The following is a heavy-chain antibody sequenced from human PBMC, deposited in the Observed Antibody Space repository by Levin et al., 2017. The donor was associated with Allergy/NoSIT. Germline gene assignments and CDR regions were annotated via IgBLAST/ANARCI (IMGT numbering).Heavy chain of an antibody. CDR2: ISPKSGGT. D-gene: IGHD1-1*01. CDR3: ARDSDHWMVFDY. V-gene: IGHV1-2*02. J-gene: IGHJ4*02. CDR1: GYTFTDYY. Sequence: ASVKVSCKASGYTFTDYYIHWVRQAPGQGLEWMGWISPKSGGTNYAQKFQGRVTMTRDTSITTVYLELSGLRSDDTALYYCARDSDHWMVFDYWGQGTLVTVSS.